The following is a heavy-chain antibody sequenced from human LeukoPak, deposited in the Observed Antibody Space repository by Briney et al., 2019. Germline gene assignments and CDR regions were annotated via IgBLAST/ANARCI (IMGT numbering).Heavy chain of an antibody. V-gene: IGHV3-23*01. CDR2: ISGSGGST. J-gene: IGHJ4*02. Sequence: GGSLRLSCAASGFTFSSYAMSWVRQAPGKGLEWVSAISGSGGSTYYADSVKGRFTISRDNSKNTLYLQMNSPRAEDTAVYYCARGDSSGSIFDYWGQGTLVIVSS. CDR1: GFTFSSYA. CDR3: ARGDSSGSIFDY. D-gene: IGHD3-22*01.